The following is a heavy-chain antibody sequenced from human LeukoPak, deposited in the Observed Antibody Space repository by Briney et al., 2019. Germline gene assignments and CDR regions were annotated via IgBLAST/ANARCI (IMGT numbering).Heavy chain of an antibody. J-gene: IGHJ5*02. CDR1: GFTFSNYG. CDR2: IWYDGSNK. Sequence: GGSLRLSCAASGFTFSNYGVHWVLQAPGKGLEWVAIIWYDGSNKYYADSVKGRFTISRDNSKDTLYLQMNSLRAEDTAVYYCAKASQFYDSSGYYTWFDPWGQGTLVTVSS. CDR3: AKASQFYDSSGYYTWFDP. V-gene: IGHV3-30*02. D-gene: IGHD3-22*01.